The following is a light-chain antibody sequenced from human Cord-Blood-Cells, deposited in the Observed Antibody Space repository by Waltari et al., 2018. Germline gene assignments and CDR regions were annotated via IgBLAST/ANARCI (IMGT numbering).Light chain of an antibody. J-gene: IGLJ2*01. CDR3: SSYTSSSTLVV. V-gene: IGLV2-14*01. Sequence: QSALTQPAPVSGSPGPSITLPCTGTSSDLGGYYYVPWYQQHPGKAPKHMIYDVRNPPSGVANRFSGSKSGNTTALTISGLQAEDEADYYCSSYTSSSTLVVFGGGTKLTVL. CDR1: SSDLGGYYY. CDR2: DVR.